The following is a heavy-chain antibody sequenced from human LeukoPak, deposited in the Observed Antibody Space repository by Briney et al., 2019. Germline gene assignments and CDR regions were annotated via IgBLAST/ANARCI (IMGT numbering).Heavy chain of an antibody. CDR1: GFTFSSYA. CDR3: AKDRNDYGDYGYYYYGMDV. CDR2: ISYDGSNK. Sequence: GGSLRLSCAASGFTFSSYAMHWVRQAPGKGLEWVAVISYDGSNKYYADSVKGRFTISRDNSKNTLYLQMNSLRAEDTAVYYCAKDRNDYGDYGYYYYGMDVWGQGTTVTVSS. J-gene: IGHJ6*02. V-gene: IGHV3-30-3*01. D-gene: IGHD4-17*01.